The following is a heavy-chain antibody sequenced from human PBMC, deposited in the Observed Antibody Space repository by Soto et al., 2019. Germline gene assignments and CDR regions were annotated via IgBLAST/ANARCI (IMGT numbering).Heavy chain of an antibody. Sequence: PGGSLRLSCAASGFTFSSYAMHWVRQAPGKGLEWVAVISYDGSNKYYADSVKGRFTISRDNSKNTLYLQMNSLRAEDTAVYYCARGGDSVEYYGMDVWGQGTTVTVSS. V-gene: IGHV3-30-3*01. CDR2: ISYDGSNK. CDR1: GFTFSSYA. D-gene: IGHD3-10*01. CDR3: ARGGDSVEYYGMDV. J-gene: IGHJ6*02.